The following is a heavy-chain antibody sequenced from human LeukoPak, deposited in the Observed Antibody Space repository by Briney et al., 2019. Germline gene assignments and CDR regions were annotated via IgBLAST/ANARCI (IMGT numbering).Heavy chain of an antibody. V-gene: IGHV4-39*07. J-gene: IGHJ3*02. CDR2: INHSGST. CDR1: GGSISSSSYY. Sequence: SEPLSLTCTVSGGSISSSSYYWGWIRQPPGKGLEWIGEINHSGSTNYNPSLKSRVTISVDTSKNQFSLKLSSVTAADTAVYYCASAKQIDAFDIWGQGTMVTVSS. CDR3: ASAKQIDAFDI.